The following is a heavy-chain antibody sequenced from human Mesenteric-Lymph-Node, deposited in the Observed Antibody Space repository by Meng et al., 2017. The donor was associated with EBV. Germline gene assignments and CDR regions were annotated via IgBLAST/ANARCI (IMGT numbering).Heavy chain of an antibody. CDR2: VNPDTGST. V-gene: IGHV1-8*01. CDR3: AREAQGDYVFDY. D-gene: IGHD3-10*02. CDR1: GYTFTTYH. J-gene: IGHJ4*02. Sequence: QIQLVQSGAEVKKPGASVKVSCKTSGYTFTTYHINWVRQAPGQGPEWMGWVNPDTGSTGFAQSFQGRVTMTRFTSTRTVYMELSNLSSEDTAVYYCAREAQGDYVFDYWGQGTLVTVSS.